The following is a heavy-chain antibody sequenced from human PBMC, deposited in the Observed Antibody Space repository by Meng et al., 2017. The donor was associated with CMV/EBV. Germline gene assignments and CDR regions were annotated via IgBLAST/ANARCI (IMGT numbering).Heavy chain of an antibody. CDR1: GGSVSSGSYY. J-gene: IGHJ6*02. D-gene: IGHD3-22*01. V-gene: IGHV4-61*01. CDR2: IYYSGST. Sequence: GGSVSSGSYYWSWIRQPPGKGLEWIGYIYYSGSTNYNPSLKSRVTISVDTSKNQFSLKLSSVTAADTAVYYCARAPGVVVTTYGMDVWGQGTMVTVSS. CDR3: ARAPGVVVTTYGMDV.